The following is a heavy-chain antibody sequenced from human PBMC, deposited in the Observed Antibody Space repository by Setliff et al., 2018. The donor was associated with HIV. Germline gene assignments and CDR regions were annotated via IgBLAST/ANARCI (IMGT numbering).Heavy chain of an antibody. J-gene: IGHJ3*01. CDR3: TRGPGGTVAKPVEAFDV. D-gene: IGHD1-1*01. CDR1: GASITTYY. Sequence: PSETLSLTCTVSGASITTYYWSWIRQPPGKGLEWIGYVHYSGSTHYNPSLKSRVTISVDTSKSQFSLKLNSVTAADTAMYYCTRGPGGTVAKPVEAFDVWGQGAVVTVSS. CDR2: VHYSGST. V-gene: IGHV4-59*01.